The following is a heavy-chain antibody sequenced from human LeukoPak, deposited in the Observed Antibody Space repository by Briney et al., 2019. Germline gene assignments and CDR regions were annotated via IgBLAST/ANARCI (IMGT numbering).Heavy chain of an antibody. CDR1: GFTFSNYG. D-gene: IGHD3-10*01. CDR2: IRYEGSSK. J-gene: IGHJ5*02. CDR3: AKDLLRDRWFGES. Sequence: GGSLRLSCAASGFTFSNYGMHWVRQAPDKGLEWVAFIRYEGSSKYYADSVKGRFTISRDNYKNTLYLQMNSLRPEDTAIYYCAKDLLRDRWFGESWGQGTLVTGSS. V-gene: IGHV3-30*02.